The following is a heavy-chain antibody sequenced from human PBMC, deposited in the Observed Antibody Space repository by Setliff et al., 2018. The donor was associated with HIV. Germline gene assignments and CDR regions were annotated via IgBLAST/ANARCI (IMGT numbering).Heavy chain of an antibody. J-gene: IGHJ4*02. V-gene: IGHV4-59*11. CDR1: GPSIDIHY. D-gene: IGHD4-17*01. CDR2: IYSTGST. CDR3: AKGAGFYGDYTFDH. Sequence: SETLSLTCTVSGPSIDIHYWSWIRQSPGKGFEWIGYIYSTGSTNYNPSLQSRVTILMVASRNQFSLKVTSVTAADTAVYYCAKGAGFYGDYTFDHWGQGRQGTVS.